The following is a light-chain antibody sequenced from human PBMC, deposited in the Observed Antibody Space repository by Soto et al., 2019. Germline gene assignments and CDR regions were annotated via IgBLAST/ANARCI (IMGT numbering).Light chain of an antibody. CDR1: SSDVGGYNY. CDR3: SSYGGSNNYV. V-gene: IGLV2-8*01. Sequence: QSVLTQPPSASGSPVQSVTISCTGSSSDVGGYNYVSWYQQHPGKAPKLMIYEVIKRPSGVPDRFSGSKSGNTASLTVSGLQAEDEADYYCSSYGGSNNYVLGTGTKVTVL. J-gene: IGLJ1*01. CDR2: EVI.